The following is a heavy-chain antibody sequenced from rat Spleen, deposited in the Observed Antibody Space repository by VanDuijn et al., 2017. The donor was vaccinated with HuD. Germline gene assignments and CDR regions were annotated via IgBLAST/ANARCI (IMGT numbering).Heavy chain of an antibody. CDR2: ISFEGSST. CDR1: GFTFSDYY. CDR3: ARPHNSRYVVDA. D-gene: IGHD2-3*01. Sequence: EVQLVESGGGLVQPGRSMKLSCAASGFTFSDYYMAWVRQAPKKGLEWVASISFEGSSTYYGDSVKGRFTISRDNAKSTLYLQRNSLRSEDTATYYCARPHNSRYVVDAWGQGTLVTVSS. V-gene: IGHV5-22*01. J-gene: IGHJ3*01.